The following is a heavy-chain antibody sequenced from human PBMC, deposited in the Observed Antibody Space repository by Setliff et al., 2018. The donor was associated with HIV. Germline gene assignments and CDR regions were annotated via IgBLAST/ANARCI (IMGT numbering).Heavy chain of an antibody. D-gene: IGHD1-26*01. CDR2: IKQDGSEK. Sequence: PGGSLRLSCAASGFTFSSYWMSWVRQAPGKGLEWVANIKQDGSEKYYVDSVKGRFTISRDNAKNSLYLQMNSLRAEDTAVYYCARDRVVGATLDPLDLWGQGTMVTVSS. V-gene: IGHV3-7*01. CDR3: ARDRVVGATLDPLDL. J-gene: IGHJ3*01. CDR1: GFTFSSYW.